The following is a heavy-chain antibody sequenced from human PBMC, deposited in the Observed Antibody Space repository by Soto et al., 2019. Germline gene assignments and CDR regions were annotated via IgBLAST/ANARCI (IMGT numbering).Heavy chain of an antibody. CDR2: IVPTLRIT. Sequence: QVQLVQSGAEVKKPGASLRVSCETSGGTSTIYTITWVRQAPGQGLQWMGRIVPTLRITNYAQEFQGRLTITADSPTSTAHIELTSLTSEDTAVYYCATDKYGAGRVGVQCWGQGTLVTVSS. J-gene: IGHJ4*02. D-gene: IGHD6-19*01. CDR1: GGTSTIYT. CDR3: ATDKYGAGRVGVQC. V-gene: IGHV1-69*08.